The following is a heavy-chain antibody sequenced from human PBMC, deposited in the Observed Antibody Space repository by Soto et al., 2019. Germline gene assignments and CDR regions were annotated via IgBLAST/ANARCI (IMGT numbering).Heavy chain of an antibody. Sequence: GGSLRLSCAASGFTFSSYAMHWVRQAPGKGLEWVAGISSDGSNKYYADSVKGRFTISRDNSKNTLYLQMNSLRAEDTAVYYSARSHPRYCSSTSCYRPFDYWGQGTLVTVSS. D-gene: IGHD2-2*02. J-gene: IGHJ4*02. CDR2: ISSDGSNK. V-gene: IGHV3-30-3*01. CDR1: GFTFSSYA. CDR3: ARSHPRYCSSTSCYRPFDY.